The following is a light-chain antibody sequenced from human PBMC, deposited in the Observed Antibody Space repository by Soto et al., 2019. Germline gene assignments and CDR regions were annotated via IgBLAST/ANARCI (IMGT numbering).Light chain of an antibody. CDR3: QQRSNWPSIT. V-gene: IGKV3-11*01. CDR1: QSVSSY. Sequence: IVFTRSPATLSLSPGERTTLSCSASQSVSSYLAWYQQKPGQAPRLLIYDASNRATGIPARFSGSGSGTDFTLTISSLEPEDFAVYYCQQRSNWPSITFGQGTRLKIK. J-gene: IGKJ5*01. CDR2: DAS.